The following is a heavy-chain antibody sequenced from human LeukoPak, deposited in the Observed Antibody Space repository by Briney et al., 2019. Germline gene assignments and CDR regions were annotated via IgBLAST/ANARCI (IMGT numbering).Heavy chain of an antibody. CDR1: GFDFSTFG. Sequence: GGSLRLSRAASGFDFSTFGMHWVRQAPGKGLEWISYVSPTSSYNYYADSVKGRFTVSRDNARNSLSLQLNSLRVEDTTVYYCAREGWTPLDYWGQGTLVAVSS. V-gene: IGHV3-21*06. CDR2: VSPTSSYN. D-gene: IGHD3/OR15-3a*01. CDR3: AREGWTPLDY. J-gene: IGHJ4*02.